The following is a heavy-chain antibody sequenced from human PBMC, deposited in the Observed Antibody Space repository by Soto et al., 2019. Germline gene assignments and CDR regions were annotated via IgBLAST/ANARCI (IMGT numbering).Heavy chain of an antibody. J-gene: IGHJ4*02. D-gene: IGHD6-19*01. Sequence: QMQLVQSGPEVKKPGTSVKVSCKASGFTFTNSAVQWVRQARGQRLEWIGWIVVGSGNTNYAQKFQERVTFTRDMXTXPAYMELSSLRSEDTALYYCAADPAYSSGWFAFFDYWGQGTLVTVSS. CDR2: IVVGSGNT. CDR1: GFTFTNSA. CDR3: AADPAYSSGWFAFFDY. V-gene: IGHV1-58*01.